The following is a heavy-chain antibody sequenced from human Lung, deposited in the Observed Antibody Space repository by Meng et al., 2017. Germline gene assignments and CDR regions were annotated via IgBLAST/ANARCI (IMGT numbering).Heavy chain of an antibody. CDR2: INPKSGDT. J-gene: IGHJ4*02. CDR3: ARDEDISAAGKLFGDY. Sequence: QVRLVQSGAEVKKPWGSVEVPCKPPGYNFPDYYIHWVRRAPGQGLEWMGRINPKSGDTHYAQKFQARVTMTGDTSISTAYMELSGLRSDDTAMYYCARDEDISAAGKLFGDYWGQGTLVTVSS. CDR1: GYNFPDYY. V-gene: IGHV1-2*06. D-gene: IGHD6-25*01.